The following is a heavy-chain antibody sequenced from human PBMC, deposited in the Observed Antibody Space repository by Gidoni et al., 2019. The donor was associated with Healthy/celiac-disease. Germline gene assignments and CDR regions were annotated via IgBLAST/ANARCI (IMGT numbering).Heavy chain of an antibody. Sequence: EVQLLESGGGLVKPGVSLRLSCAASGFPFSNAWMRWVRQAPGNGLEWVGRIKSKKDGGTTDYAAPVKGRFNISREDSKNTLYLQMNRRKTEDTAVYYCTTDADYGDYWDHDAFDIWGQGTMVTVSS. CDR2: IKSKKDGGTT. V-gene: IGHV3-15*01. J-gene: IGHJ3*02. CDR3: TTDADYGDYWDHDAFDI. CDR1: GFPFSNAW. D-gene: IGHD4-17*01.